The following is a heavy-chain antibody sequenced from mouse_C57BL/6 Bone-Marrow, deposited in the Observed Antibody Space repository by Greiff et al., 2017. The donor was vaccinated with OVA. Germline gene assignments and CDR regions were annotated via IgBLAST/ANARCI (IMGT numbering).Heavy chain of an antibody. D-gene: IGHD3-2*01. CDR1: GYTFTSYW. J-gene: IGHJ4*01. CDR2: IDPSDSYT. Sequence: VQLQQPGAELVKPGASVKLSCKASGYTFTSYWMQWVKQRPGQGLEWIGEIDPSDSYTNYNQKFKGKATLTVDTSSSTAYMQLSSLTSEDSAVYYCARWTAHYYAMDYWGQGTSVTVSS. V-gene: IGHV1-50*01. CDR3: ARWTAHYYAMDY.